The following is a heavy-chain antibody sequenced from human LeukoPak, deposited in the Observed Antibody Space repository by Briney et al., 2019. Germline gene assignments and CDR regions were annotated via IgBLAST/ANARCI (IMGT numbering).Heavy chain of an antibody. CDR2: INPNIGGT. CDR3: ARDQKNHYDSSGYYFTPDY. J-gene: IGHJ4*02. D-gene: IGHD3-22*01. Sequence: GASVKVSCKASCYTFTGYYIHWVRQAPGRGLEWMGRINPNIGGTNSAQKFQGRVTMTRDTSISTAYMELSRLRSDDTAVYYCARDQKNHYDSSGYYFTPDYWGQGTLVTVSS. CDR1: CYTFTGYY. V-gene: IGHV1-2*06.